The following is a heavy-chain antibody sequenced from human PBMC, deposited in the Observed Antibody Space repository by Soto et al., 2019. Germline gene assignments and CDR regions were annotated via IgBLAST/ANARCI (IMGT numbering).Heavy chain of an antibody. J-gene: IGHJ6*02. V-gene: IGHV4-30-2*05. CDR2: IYHSGST. Sequence: TSETLSLTCAVSGGSISSGGYSWSWIRQPPGKGLEWIGYIYHSGSTYYNPSLKSRATISVDTSKNQFSLKLSSVTAADTAVYYCARDDYGGNSAERLDYYYGMDVWGQGTTVTVSS. CDR3: ARDDYGGNSAERLDYYYGMDV. D-gene: IGHD4-17*01. CDR1: GGSISSGGYS.